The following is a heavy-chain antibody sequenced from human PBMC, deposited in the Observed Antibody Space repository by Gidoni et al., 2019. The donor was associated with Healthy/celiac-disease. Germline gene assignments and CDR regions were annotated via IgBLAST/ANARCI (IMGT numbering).Heavy chain of an antibody. CDR3: ARDSALDYYGSGSIDY. Sequence: QVQLVESGGGVVQPGRSLRLSCAASGFTFSSYGMHWVRQAPGQGLEWVAVIWYDGSNKYYADSVNGRFTISRDNSKNTLYLQMNSLRAEDTAVYYCARDSALDYYGSGSIDYWGQGTLVTVSS. V-gene: IGHV3-33*01. CDR1: GFTFSSYG. J-gene: IGHJ4*02. D-gene: IGHD3-10*01. CDR2: IWYDGSNK.